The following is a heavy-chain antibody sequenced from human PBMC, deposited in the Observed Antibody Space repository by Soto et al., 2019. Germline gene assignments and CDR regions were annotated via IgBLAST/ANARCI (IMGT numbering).Heavy chain of an antibody. J-gene: IGHJ4*02. CDR1: GGSFSGYY. Sequence: PSETPSLTCAVYGGSFSGYYWSWIRQPPGKGLEWIGEINHSGSTNYNPSLKSRVTISVDTSKNQFSLKLSSVTAADTAVYYCARGGLAVAPFDYWGQGTLVTVSS. CDR3: ARGGLAVAPFDY. V-gene: IGHV4-34*01. D-gene: IGHD6-19*01. CDR2: INHSGST.